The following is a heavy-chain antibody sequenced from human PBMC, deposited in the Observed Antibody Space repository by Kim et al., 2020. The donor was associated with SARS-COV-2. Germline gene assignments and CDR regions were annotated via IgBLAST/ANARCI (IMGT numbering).Heavy chain of an antibody. Sequence: GGSLRLSCAASGFTFSSYAMSWVRQAPGKGLEWVSAISGSGGSTYYADSVKGRFTISRDNSKNTLYLQMNSLRAEDTAVYYCAKDPAAPIVGATPRGDYWGRGTLVTVSS. J-gene: IGHJ4*02. CDR1: GFTFSSYA. D-gene: IGHD1-26*01. V-gene: IGHV3-23*01. CDR2: ISGSGGST. CDR3: AKDPAAPIVGATPRGDY.